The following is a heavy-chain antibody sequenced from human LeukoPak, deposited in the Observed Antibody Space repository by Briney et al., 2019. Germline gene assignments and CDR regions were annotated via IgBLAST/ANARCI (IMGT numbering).Heavy chain of an antibody. CDR1: GYTFTGYY. Sequence: ASVKVSCKASGYTFTGYYVHWVRQAPGQGLEWMGRIIPILGIANYAQKFQGRVTITADKSTSTAYMELSSLRSEDTAVYYCASQKGYFDWLLSPDYWGQGTLVTVSS. CDR2: IIPILGIA. D-gene: IGHD3-9*01. CDR3: ASQKGYFDWLLSPDY. V-gene: IGHV1-69*02. J-gene: IGHJ4*02.